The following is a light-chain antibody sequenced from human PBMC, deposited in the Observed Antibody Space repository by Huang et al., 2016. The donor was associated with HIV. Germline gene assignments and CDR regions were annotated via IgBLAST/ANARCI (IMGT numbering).Light chain of an antibody. CDR3: MQSLQTPRA. V-gene: IGKV2-28*01. Sequence: DIVMTQSPLFLSVSPGEPASISCTSSQSLLHSRTFNYLDWYRQKPGQSPQLLIYLASNQASGVPVRVSGSGSGTNFTLRISAVEPEDAATYYCMQSLQTPRAFGQGTRVEVK. CDR1: QSLLHSRTFNY. CDR2: LAS. J-gene: IGKJ1*01.